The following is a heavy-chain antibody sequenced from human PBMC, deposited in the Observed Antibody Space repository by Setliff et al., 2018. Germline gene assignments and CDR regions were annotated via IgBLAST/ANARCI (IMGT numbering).Heavy chain of an antibody. Sequence: GASVKVSCKASGGTFSSYAISWARQAPGQGLEWMGGIIPIFGTANYAQKFQGRVTITTDESTSTAYMELSSLRSEDTAVYYCARAGIAAAPDAFDIWGQGTMVTVSS. CDR1: GGTFSSYA. V-gene: IGHV1-69*05. D-gene: IGHD6-13*01. CDR3: ARAGIAAAPDAFDI. J-gene: IGHJ3*02. CDR2: IIPIFGTA.